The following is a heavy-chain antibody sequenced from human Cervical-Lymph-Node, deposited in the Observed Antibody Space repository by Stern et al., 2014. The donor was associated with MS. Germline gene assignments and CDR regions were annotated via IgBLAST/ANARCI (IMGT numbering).Heavy chain of an antibody. Sequence: EVQLEESGGGLVQPGGSLRLSCAASGFNFNDYAMSWVRQAPGQGLECVSAISGTGGSTYYADSVKGRSTISRDNSKETVYLQMDSLRAEDSAVYYCAKYLVYDYVWAPYSFDFWGQGTLVTVSS. CDR1: GFNFNDYA. D-gene: IGHD3-16*01. J-gene: IGHJ4*02. CDR2: ISGTGGST. V-gene: IGHV3-23*04. CDR3: AKYLVYDYVWAPYSFDF.